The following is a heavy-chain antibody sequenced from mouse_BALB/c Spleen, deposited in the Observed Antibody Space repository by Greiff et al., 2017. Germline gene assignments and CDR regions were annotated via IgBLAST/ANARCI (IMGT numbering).Heavy chain of an antibody. V-gene: IGHV5-6*01. CDR1: GFTFSSYG. J-gene: IGHJ4*01. CDR2: ISSGGSYT. CDR3: ARQGRYDAMDY. Sequence: EVQLVESGGDLVKPGGSLKLSCAASGFTFSSYGMSWVRQTPDKRLEWVATISSGGSYTYYPDSVKGRFTISRDNAKNTLYLQMSSLKSEDTAMYYCARQGRYDAMDYWGQGTSVTVSS.